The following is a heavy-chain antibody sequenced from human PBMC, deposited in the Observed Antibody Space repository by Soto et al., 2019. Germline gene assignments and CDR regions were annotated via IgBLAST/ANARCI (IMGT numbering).Heavy chain of an antibody. CDR3: ARFVLRYFDWSPAYGMDV. D-gene: IGHD3-9*01. CDR2: INHSGST. J-gene: IGHJ6*02. V-gene: IGHV4-34*01. Sequence: SETLSLTCAVYGGSFSGYYWSWIRQPPGKGLEWIGEINHSGSTNYNPSLKSRVTISVDTSKNQFSLKLSSVTAADTAVYYCARFVLRYFDWSPAYGMDVWGQGTTVTVSS. CDR1: GGSFSGYY.